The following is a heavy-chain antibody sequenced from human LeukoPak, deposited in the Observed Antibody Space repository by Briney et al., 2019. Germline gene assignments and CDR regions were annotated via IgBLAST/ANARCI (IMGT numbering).Heavy chain of an antibody. V-gene: IGHV1-8*01. J-gene: IGHJ5*02. CDR3: ARVPKKVAATHYHWFDP. CDR2: MTPNSGNS. CDR1: GYTFTSYD. Sequence: AAVKVSCKASGYTFTSYDINWMRQATGQGLEWMGCMTPNSGNSGYAQKFQGRVTITRNTTIRTAYMELSSLRSEDTAVYYGARVPKKVAATHYHWFDPWGQGTLVTVSS. D-gene: IGHD2-15*01.